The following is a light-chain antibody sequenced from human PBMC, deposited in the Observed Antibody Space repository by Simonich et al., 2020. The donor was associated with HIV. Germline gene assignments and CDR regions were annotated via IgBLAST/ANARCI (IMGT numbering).Light chain of an antibody. CDR1: QSVLYSSNNKNY. CDR2: WAS. V-gene: IGKV4-1*01. Sequence: DIVMTQSPDSLAVSLGERATINCKSSQSVLYSSNNKNYLACYQQKPGQPPKLLIYWASTREFGVPDRFSASVSGTDFTLTISSLQAEDVAVYYCQQYYSSPFTFGPGTKVDIK. CDR3: QQYYSSPFT. J-gene: IGKJ3*01.